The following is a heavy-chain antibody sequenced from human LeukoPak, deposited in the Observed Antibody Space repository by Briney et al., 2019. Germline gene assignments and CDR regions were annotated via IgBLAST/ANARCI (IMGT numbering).Heavy chain of an antibody. CDR1: AGSINNYY. J-gene: IGHJ6*02. D-gene: IGHD6-6*01. CDR2: IYYSGST. Sequence: PSETLSLTCTVSAGSINNYYWSWIRQPPGKGLEWIGYIYYSGSTNYNPSLKSRVTISVDTSKKQVSLNLSSVTAADTAVYYYARVAARYVGMDVWGQGTTVTVSS. CDR3: ARVAARYVGMDV. V-gene: IGHV4-59*01.